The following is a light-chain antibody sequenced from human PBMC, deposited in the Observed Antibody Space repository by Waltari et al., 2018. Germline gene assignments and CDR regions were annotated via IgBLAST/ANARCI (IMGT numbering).Light chain of an antibody. V-gene: IGLV2-11*01. J-gene: IGLJ3*02. CDR1: SSDVGGYNF. CDR3: CSYAGSYTPWV. Sequence: QSALTQPRSASGSPGQSVTISCTGTSSDVGGYNFVSWYQQHPGKAPKLIVYSVNKRPSGVPDRFSGSKSGNTASLTISGLQAEDEADYYCCSYAGSYTPWVFGGGTKVTVL. CDR2: SVN.